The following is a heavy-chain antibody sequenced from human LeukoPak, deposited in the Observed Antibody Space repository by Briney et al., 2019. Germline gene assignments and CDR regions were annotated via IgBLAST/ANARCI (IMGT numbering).Heavy chain of an antibody. CDR3: ARGVAAADWFDP. D-gene: IGHD6-13*01. Sequence: GASVKVSCKASGYTFTGYYMHWVRQAPGQGLEWMGWISAYNGNTNYAQKLQGRVTMTTDASTSTAYMELRSLRSDDTAVYYCARGVAAADWFDPWGQGTLVTVSS. CDR2: ISAYNGNT. J-gene: IGHJ5*02. CDR1: GYTFTGYY. V-gene: IGHV1-18*04.